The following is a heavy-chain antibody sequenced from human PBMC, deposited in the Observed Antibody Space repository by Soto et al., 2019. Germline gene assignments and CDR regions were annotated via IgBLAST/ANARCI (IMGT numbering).Heavy chain of an antibody. CDR3: AKDNSPYSGYNSFDY. D-gene: IGHD5-12*01. V-gene: IGHV3-23*01. CDR1: GFTCSSYV. Sequence: EVRLLESGGGRIQPGGSLRLSCAASGFTCSSYVMSWVRQAPGTGLEWVSGINGSGTNTYYADSVKGRFTISRDNSKNTLYLQIPSLRAEDTAEYYCAKDNSPYSGYNSFDYWGEGTLVTVSS. J-gene: IGHJ4*02. CDR2: INGSGTNT.